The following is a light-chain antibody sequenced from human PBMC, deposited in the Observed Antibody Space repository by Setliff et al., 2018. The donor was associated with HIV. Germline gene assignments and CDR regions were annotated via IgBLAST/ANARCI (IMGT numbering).Light chain of an antibody. CDR1: TNDIGAYNF. J-gene: IGLJ3*02. Sequence: QSALTQPASVSGSPGQSITISCTGTTNDIGAYNFVSWYQHHAGIAPKLIIYEVTNRPSGVSNRFSGSKSGHMASLTISGLQAEDEADYFCSAFTYSRTWVFGGGTKVTVL. V-gene: IGLV2-14*01. CDR2: EVT. CDR3: SAFTYSRTWV.